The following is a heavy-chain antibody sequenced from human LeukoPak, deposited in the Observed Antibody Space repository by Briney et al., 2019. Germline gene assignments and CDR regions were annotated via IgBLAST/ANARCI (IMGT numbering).Heavy chain of an antibody. V-gene: IGHV3-74*01. CDR2: INSDGSST. CDR1: GFTFSSYW. D-gene: IGHD6-19*01. CDR3: ARRGIAVAGLQVNAFDI. Sequence: GWSLRLSCAASGFTFSSYWMHWVRQAPGKGLVWVSRINSDGSSTSYADSVKGRFTISRDNAKNTLYLQMNSLRAEDTAVYYCARRGIAVAGLQVNAFDIWGQGTMVTVSS. J-gene: IGHJ3*02.